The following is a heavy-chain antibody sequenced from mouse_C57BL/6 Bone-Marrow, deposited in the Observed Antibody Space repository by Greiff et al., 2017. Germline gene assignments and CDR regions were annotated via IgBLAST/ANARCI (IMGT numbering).Heavy chain of an antibody. CDR3: ARGYYGSSSWFAY. CDR1: GFSLNTFDMS. J-gene: IGHJ3*01. Sequence: ESGPGILQPSQTLSLTCSFSGFSLNTFDMSVGWIRPPSGKGLEWLAQIWWDDDKSYNPALKSRLTISKDTSKNLVFLKIANVDTADTATYCCARGYYGSSSWFAYWGQGTLVTVSA. CDR2: IWWDDDK. D-gene: IGHD1-1*01. V-gene: IGHV8-8*01.